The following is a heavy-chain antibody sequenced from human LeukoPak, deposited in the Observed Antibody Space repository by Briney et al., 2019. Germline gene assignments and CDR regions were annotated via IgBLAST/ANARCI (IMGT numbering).Heavy chain of an antibody. D-gene: IGHD5-12*01. CDR2: IGGSGGAI. CDR1: GFIFSNYD. CDR3: AKWMSRIQAFDI. V-gene: IGHV3-23*01. Sequence: PGGSLRLSCAASGFIFSNYDMSWVRQAPGKGLEWVACIGGSGGAILYADSVKGRFTISRGNSKSTLYLQMNSLRADDTALYFCAKWMSRIQAFDIWSQGTMVTVS. J-gene: IGHJ3*02.